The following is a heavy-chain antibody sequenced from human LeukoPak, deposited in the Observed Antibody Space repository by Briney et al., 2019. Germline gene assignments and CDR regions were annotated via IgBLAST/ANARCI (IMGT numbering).Heavy chain of an antibody. V-gene: IGHV3-30*03. Sequence: PGGSLRLSCAASGFTFNNYGMHWVRQAPGKGLEWVAVVANDGNDKRYADSVKGRSTISRDNSKNTLYLQMSSLRAEGTAVYYCARVWTGVSFAARAFDIWGQGTVVTVSS. D-gene: IGHD6-13*01. CDR3: ARVWTGVSFAARAFDI. J-gene: IGHJ3*02. CDR1: GFTFNNYG. CDR2: VANDGNDK.